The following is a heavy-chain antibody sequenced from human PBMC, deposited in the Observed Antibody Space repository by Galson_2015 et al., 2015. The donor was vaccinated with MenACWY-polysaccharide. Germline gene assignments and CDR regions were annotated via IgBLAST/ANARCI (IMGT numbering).Heavy chain of an antibody. CDR3: AKDNRPDGVWTLDS. V-gene: IGHV3-23*01. Sequence: SLRLSCAASGFTFSGYTMNWVRQAPGKGLEWVSGILRSAVNTYCADSVKGRFTISRDNSKNTLYLQMNSLRSEDTAVYFCAKDNRPDGVWTLDSWGQGALVTVSS. J-gene: IGHJ4*02. CDR2: ILRSAVNT. CDR1: GFTFSGYT. D-gene: IGHD4-17*01.